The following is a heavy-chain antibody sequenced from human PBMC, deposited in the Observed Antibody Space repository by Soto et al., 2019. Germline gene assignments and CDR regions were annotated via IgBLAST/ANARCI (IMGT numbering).Heavy chain of an antibody. V-gene: IGHV5-51*01. D-gene: IGHD4-4*01. J-gene: IGHJ5*02. CDR3: ATRSQDYKGWFDP. CDR2: IYPGDSDT. Sequence: GESLKISCKGSGYSFTSYWIGWVRQMPGKGLEWMGIIYPGDSDTRYSPSFQGQVTISADKSISAAYLQWSSLKASDTAMYYCATRSQDYKGWFDPWGQGTLVTVSS. CDR1: GYSFTSYW.